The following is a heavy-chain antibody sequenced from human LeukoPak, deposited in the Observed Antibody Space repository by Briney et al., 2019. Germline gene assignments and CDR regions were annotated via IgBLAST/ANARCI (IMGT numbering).Heavy chain of an antibody. V-gene: IGHV4-34*01. CDR3: ARARIVVVPAARIYYYYGMDV. CDR2: INHSGST. J-gene: IGHJ6*02. Sequence: GSLRLSCVASGFTFSTYAMSWIRQPPGKGLEWIGEINHSGSTNYNPSLKSRVTISVDTSKNQFSLKLSSVTAADTAVYYCARARIVVVPAARIYYYYGMDVWGQGTTVTVSS. D-gene: IGHD2-2*01. CDR1: GFTFSTYA.